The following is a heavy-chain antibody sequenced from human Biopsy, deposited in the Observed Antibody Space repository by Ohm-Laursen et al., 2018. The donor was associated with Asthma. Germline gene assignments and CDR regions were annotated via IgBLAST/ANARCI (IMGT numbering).Heavy chain of an antibody. V-gene: IGHV4-59*01. CDR1: GGSINNFY. CDR2: VYYSGST. D-gene: IGHD2-21*02. CDR3: ARGVDRVTGLLDHFDS. Sequence: TLTLTCTVSGGSINNFYWSWIRQPPRKGLESIGHVYYSGSTNYNPSLKSRVTISIDASKNQFSLKLTSVTAADTAVYYCARGVDRVTGLLDHFDSWGQGTLVTVSS. J-gene: IGHJ4*02.